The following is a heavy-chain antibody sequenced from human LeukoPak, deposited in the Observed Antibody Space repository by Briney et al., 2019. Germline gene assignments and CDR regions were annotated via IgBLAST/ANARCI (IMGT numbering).Heavy chain of an antibody. J-gene: IGHJ4*02. CDR3: AKDNWNYFDY. V-gene: IGHV3-48*01. CDR2: ISSSGSTI. D-gene: IGHD1-20*01. CDR1: GFTFSSYN. Sequence: GGSLRLSCAASGFTFSSYNINWVRQAPGKGLEWVSYISSSGSTIQYADSVKGRFTISRDNAKNSLCLQMNSLRAEDTAVYYCAKDNWNYFDYWGQGTLVTVSS.